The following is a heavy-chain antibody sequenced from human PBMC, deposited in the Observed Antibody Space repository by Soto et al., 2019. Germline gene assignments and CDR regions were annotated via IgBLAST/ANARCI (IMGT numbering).Heavy chain of an antibody. J-gene: IGHJ4*02. CDR3: ARDVYGIRVDY. D-gene: IGHD4-17*01. CDR2: ISYDGSNK. Sequence: QVQLVESGGGVVQPGRSLRLSCAASGFTFSSYAMHWVRQAPGKGLEWVAVISYDGSNKYYADSVKGRFTISRDNSKNTLYLQMNSLRAEDTAVYYCARDVYGIRVDYWGQGTLVTVSS. CDR1: GFTFSSYA. V-gene: IGHV3-30-3*01.